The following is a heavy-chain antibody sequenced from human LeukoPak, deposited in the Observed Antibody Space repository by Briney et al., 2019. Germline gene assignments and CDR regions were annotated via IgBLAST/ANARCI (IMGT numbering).Heavy chain of an antibody. V-gene: IGHV4-38-2*02. CDR3: ARDPDIVVVPAAG. CDR1: GYSNSSGYY. D-gene: IGHD2-2*01. Sequence: SETLSLTCTVSGYSNSSGYYWGWIRQPPGKGLEWIGSIYHSGSTYYNPSLKSRVTISVDTSKNQFSLRLSSVTAADTAVYYCARDPDIVVVPAAGWGQGTLVTVSS. J-gene: IGHJ4*02. CDR2: IYHSGST.